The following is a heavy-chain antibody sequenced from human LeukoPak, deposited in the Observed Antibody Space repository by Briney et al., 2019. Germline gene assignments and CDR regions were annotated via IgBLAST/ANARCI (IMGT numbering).Heavy chain of an antibody. CDR1: GFTFSKYG. V-gene: IGHV3-30*19. J-gene: IGHJ4*02. D-gene: IGHD1-26*01. CDR3: ARVGKAGAYDY. CDR2: ISYDGSNK. Sequence: GGSLRLSCEASGFTFSKYGMHWVRQAPGKGLEWVAVISYDGSNKYYADSVKGRFTISRDNSKNTLYLQMNSLRAEDTAVYYCARVGKAGAYDYWGQGTLVTVSS.